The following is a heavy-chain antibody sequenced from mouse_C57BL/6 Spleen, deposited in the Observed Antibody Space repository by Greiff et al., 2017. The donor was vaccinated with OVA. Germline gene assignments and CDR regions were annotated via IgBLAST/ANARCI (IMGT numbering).Heavy chain of an antibody. CDR2: IYPRSGNT. J-gene: IGHJ4*01. Sequence: VQLVESGAELARPGASVKLSCKASGYTFTSYGISWVKQRTGQGLEWIGEIYPRSGNTYYNEKFKGKATLTADKSSSTAYMELRSLTSEDSAVYFCARGGLRRYYAMDYWGQGTSVTVSS. CDR1: GYTFTSYG. CDR3: ARGGLRRYYAMDY. V-gene: IGHV1-81*01.